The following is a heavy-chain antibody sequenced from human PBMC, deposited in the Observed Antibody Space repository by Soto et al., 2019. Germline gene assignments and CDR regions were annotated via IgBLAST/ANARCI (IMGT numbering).Heavy chain of an antibody. Sequence: QVQLVQSGAEVKKPGASVKVSCKASGYTFTSYDINWVRQATGQGLEWMGWMNPNSGNTGYAQKFQGRATMTRNTTISTAYMELSSLRSEDTAVYYCARAEAGYDYIWGSYRPAYYFDYWGQGTLVTVSS. CDR1: GYTFTSYD. J-gene: IGHJ4*02. CDR3: ARAEAGYDYIWGSYRPAYYFDY. V-gene: IGHV1-8*01. D-gene: IGHD3-16*02. CDR2: MNPNSGNT.